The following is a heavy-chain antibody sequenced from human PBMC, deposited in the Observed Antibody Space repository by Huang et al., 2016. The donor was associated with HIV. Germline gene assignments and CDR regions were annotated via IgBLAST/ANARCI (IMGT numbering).Heavy chain of an antibody. CDR3: VRDRAGVGWELQDF. CDR2: ISADGSNK. Sequence: QVQLVESGGGVVQPGRSLRLSCAASGFTFSSYGMHWVGQAPGKGLEWVAIISADGSNKYYADSVKGRFTISRDNSWNTLYLQMNTLRVEDTAVYYCVRDRAGVGWELQDFWGQGTLVSVSS. V-gene: IGHV3-30-3*01. D-gene: IGHD1-26*01. CDR1: GFTFSSYG. J-gene: IGHJ4*02.